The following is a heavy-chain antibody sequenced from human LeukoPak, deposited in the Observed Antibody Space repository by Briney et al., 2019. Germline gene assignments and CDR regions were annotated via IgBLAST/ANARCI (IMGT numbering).Heavy chain of an antibody. CDR3: ARDDVLDYYDSSGYYSFGY. CDR2: IKQDGSEK. CDR1: GFTFSSYW. Sequence: GGSLGLSCAASGFTFSSYWMSWVRQAPGKGLEWVANIKQDGSEKYYVDSVKGRFTISRDNAKNSLYLQMNSLRAEDTAVYYCARDDVLDYYDSSGYYSFGYWGQGTLVTVSS. J-gene: IGHJ4*02. V-gene: IGHV3-7*01. D-gene: IGHD3-22*01.